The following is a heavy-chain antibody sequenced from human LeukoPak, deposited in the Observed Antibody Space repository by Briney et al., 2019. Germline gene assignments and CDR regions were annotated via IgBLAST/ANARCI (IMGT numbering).Heavy chain of an antibody. CDR1: GFTFSSYG. Sequence: GRSLRLSCAASGFTFSSYGMHWVRQAPGKGLEWVAVIWYDGSNKYYADSVKGRFTISRDNSKNTLYLQMNSLRAEDTAVYYCARRQGGCSSTSCIYYYGMDVWGQGTTVTVSS. J-gene: IGHJ6*02. CDR3: ARRQGGCSSTSCIYYYGMDV. CDR2: IWYDGSNK. V-gene: IGHV3-33*01. D-gene: IGHD2-2*01.